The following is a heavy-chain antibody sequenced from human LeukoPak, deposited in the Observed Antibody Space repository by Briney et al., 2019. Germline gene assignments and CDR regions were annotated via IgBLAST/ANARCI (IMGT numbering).Heavy chain of an antibody. D-gene: IGHD3-3*01. CDR2: INHSGST. V-gene: IGHV4-34*01. Sequence: SETLCLTCAVYGGSFSGYYWSGIRQPPGKGLEWIAEINHSGSTNYNPSLKSRVTISVDTSKNQFSLKLSSVTAADTAVYYCARGTRVFWSGSPFHYWGQGTLVTVSS. J-gene: IGHJ4*02. CDR3: ARGTRVFWSGSPFHY. CDR1: GGSFSGYY.